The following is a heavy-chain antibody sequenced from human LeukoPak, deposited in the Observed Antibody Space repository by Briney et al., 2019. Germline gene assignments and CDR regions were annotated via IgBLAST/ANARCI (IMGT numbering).Heavy chain of an antibody. CDR3: ARKVGTTGIPNNFDY. Sequence: SETLSLTCTVSGXSISSSSYYWGWIRQPPGKGLEWIGSMYYSGSTYYNPSLKSRVSISVDTSKNQFSLKLSSVTAADTAVYYSARKVGTTGIPNNFDYWGQGTLVTVSS. V-gene: IGHV4-39*01. CDR1: GXSISSSSYY. CDR2: MYYSGST. J-gene: IGHJ4*02. D-gene: IGHD4-17*01.